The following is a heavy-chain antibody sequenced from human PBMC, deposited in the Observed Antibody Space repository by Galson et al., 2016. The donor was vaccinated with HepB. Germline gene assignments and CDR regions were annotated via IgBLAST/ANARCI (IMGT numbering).Heavy chain of an antibody. D-gene: IGHD4-17*01. CDR3: VREDYGDDPVYYYYYGMDV. Sequence: SLRLSCAASGFPFSRYWMHWVRQGPGKGLVWVSRINSDGSSTIYADSVRGRFTISRDNAKNMLYLEMKSLRADDTALYYCVREDYGDDPVYYYYYGMDVWGQGTTVSVSS. J-gene: IGHJ6*02. CDR1: GFPFSRYW. CDR2: INSDGSST. V-gene: IGHV3-74*01.